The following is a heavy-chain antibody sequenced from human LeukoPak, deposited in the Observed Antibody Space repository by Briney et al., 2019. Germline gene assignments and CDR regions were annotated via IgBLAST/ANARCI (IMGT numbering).Heavy chain of an antibody. Sequence: ASVKVSRKASGYTFTSYYMHWVRQAPGQGLEWMGIINPSGGSTSYAQKFQGRVTMTRDTSTSTVYMELSSLRSEDTAVYYCARDRWGYYDSSALGAFDIWGQGTMVTVSS. CDR3: ARDRWGYYDSSALGAFDI. CDR1: GYTFTSYY. CDR2: INPSGGST. J-gene: IGHJ3*02. D-gene: IGHD3-22*01. V-gene: IGHV1-46*01.